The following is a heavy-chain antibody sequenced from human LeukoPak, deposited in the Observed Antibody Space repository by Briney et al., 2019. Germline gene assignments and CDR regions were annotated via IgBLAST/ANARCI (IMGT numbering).Heavy chain of an antibody. Sequence: SETLSLTCTVSGGSISSYYWSWIRQPPGKGLEWIGYIYYSGSTNYNPSLKSRVTISVDTSKNQFSLKLSSVTVADTAVYYCARRGTVFGVDYFDYWGQGTLVTVSS. CDR1: GGSISSYY. J-gene: IGHJ4*02. CDR3: ARRGTVFGVDYFDY. D-gene: IGHD3-10*01. CDR2: IYYSGST. V-gene: IGHV4-59*08.